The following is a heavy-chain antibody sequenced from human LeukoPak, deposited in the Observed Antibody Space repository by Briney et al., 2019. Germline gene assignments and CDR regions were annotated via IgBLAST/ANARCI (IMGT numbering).Heavy chain of an antibody. V-gene: IGHV4-4*07. CDR2: ISTSGTT. CDR1: GGSIGNYY. D-gene: IGHD3-10*01. CDR3: ARRHPYYYGSGTYSRGD. J-gene: IGHJ4*02. Sequence: PSETLSLTCTVSGGSIGNYYWNWIRQPAGKGLEWIGRISTSGTTNYHPSLKSRVTLSLDTSKNQFSLNLRSVTAADTAIYFCARRHPYYYGSGTYSRGDWGQGTLVTVSS.